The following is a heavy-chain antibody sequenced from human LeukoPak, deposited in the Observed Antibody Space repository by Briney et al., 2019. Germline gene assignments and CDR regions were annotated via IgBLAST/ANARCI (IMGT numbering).Heavy chain of an antibody. Sequence: SETLSLTCTVSDGSISSYYWSWIRQPPGKGLEWIGYMSDSGSTNYNPSLKSRVTISVDASKNQFSLKLSSVTAADTAVYYCARRFNKGIAAYDYWGQGTLVTVSS. V-gene: IGHV4-59*01. CDR3: ARRFNKGIAAYDY. J-gene: IGHJ4*02. CDR1: DGSISSYY. CDR2: MSDSGST. D-gene: IGHD6-13*01.